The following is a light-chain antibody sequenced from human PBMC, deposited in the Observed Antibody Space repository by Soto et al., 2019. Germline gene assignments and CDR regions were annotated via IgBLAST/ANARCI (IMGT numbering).Light chain of an antibody. Sequence: VLTQSPGTLSLSPGERATLSCRASQRVNSNYFAWYQQKPGQAPRLLVFCASTRATGIPDRFSGSGSGTDFILTIRRVEPEDFAVYYCQQYTASSAILTCGPGTKVDIK. V-gene: IGKV3-20*01. J-gene: IGKJ3*01. CDR3: QQYTASSAILT. CDR2: CAS. CDR1: QRVNSNY.